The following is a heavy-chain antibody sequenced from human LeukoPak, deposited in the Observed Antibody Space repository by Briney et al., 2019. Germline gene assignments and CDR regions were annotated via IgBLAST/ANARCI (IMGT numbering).Heavy chain of an antibody. V-gene: IGHV4-59*01. CDR3: VKEWDYSSQPSYGMDV. J-gene: IGHJ6*02. CDR2: IYYSGTT. D-gene: IGHD4-11*01. CDR1: GGSFSGYY. Sequence: SETLSLTCAVYGGSFSGYYWTWIRQPPGKGLEWIGYIYYSGTTNYNPSLKSRVAMSVDTSKNQFSLKLRSVTAADTAVYYCVKEWDYSSQPSYGMDVWGQGTTVTVSS.